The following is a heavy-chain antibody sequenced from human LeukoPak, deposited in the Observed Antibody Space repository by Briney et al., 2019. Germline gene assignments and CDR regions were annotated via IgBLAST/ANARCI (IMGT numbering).Heavy chain of an antibody. CDR2: IRRTRRPI. Sequence: PGGTLRLSCGASGFTFSDQNMNWVRQAPGKGLEWVSYIRRTRRPIYYADSVKGRFTISRDNAKNPLYLQMNSLRDEDTAVYYCARDQYYYDSSGYPTWGQGTLVTVPS. D-gene: IGHD3-22*01. V-gene: IGHV3-48*02. CDR1: GFTFSDQN. CDR3: ARDQYYYDSSGYPT. J-gene: IGHJ4*02.